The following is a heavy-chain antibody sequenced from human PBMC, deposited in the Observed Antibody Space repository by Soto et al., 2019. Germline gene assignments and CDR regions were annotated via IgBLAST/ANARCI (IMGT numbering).Heavy chain of an antibody. V-gene: IGHV3-74*01. D-gene: IGHD3-16*01. CDR2: IHSDGSTT. CDR1: GFTFSSYW. CDR3: GREETSISHFGFDC. J-gene: IGHJ4*02. Sequence: EVQLVESGGGLVQPGGSLRLSCAASGFTFSSYWMHWVRQAPGTGLVWVSRIHSDGSTTNYADSVKGRFTISRDNAKNTLYLQMNRLRADDTAVYDCGREETSISHFGFDCWGQGTLVIVSS.